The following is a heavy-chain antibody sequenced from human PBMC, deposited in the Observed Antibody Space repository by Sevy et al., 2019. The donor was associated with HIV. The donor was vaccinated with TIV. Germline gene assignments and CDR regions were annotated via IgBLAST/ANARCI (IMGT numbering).Heavy chain of an antibody. V-gene: IGHV3-48*03. J-gene: IGHJ3*02. CDR1: GFTFSSYE. D-gene: IGHD6-19*01. CDR3: ASIGYSSGWGAFDI. Sequence: GGSLRLSCAASGFTFSSYEMNWVRQAPGKGLEWVSYISSSGSTIYYADSVKGRFTISRDNAKNSLYLQMNSLGAEDTAVYYCASIGYSSGWGAFDIWGQGTMVTVSS. CDR2: ISSSGSTI.